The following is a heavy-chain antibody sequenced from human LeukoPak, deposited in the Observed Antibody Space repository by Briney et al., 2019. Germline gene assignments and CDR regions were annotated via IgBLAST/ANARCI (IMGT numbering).Heavy chain of an antibody. CDR2: IYYTGTT. V-gene: IGHV4-59*08. D-gene: IGHD6-19*01. CDR3: ARLKGYSSGWYPSYYFDY. Sequence: SETLSLTCTVSGGSISSYYWSWIRQPPGKGLEWIGYIYYTGTTNYNPSLKSRVTISVDTSKNQFSLKLSSVTAADTAVYYCARLKGYSSGWYPSYYFDYWGQGTLVTVSS. CDR1: GGSISSYY. J-gene: IGHJ4*02.